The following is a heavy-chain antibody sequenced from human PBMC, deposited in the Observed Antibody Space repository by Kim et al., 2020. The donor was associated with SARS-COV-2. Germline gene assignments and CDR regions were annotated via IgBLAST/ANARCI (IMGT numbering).Heavy chain of an antibody. CDR2: INHSGST. D-gene: IGHD2-2*01. CDR1: GGSFSGYY. J-gene: IGHJ5*02. CDR3: ARARRGYCSSTSCYPTKNWFDP. V-gene: IGHV4-34*01. Sequence: SETLSLTCAVYGGSFSGYYWSWIRQPPGKGLEWIGEINHSGSTNYNPSLKSRVTISVDTSKNQFSLKLSSVTAADTAVYYCARARRGYCSSTSCYPTKNWFDPWGQGTLVTVSS.